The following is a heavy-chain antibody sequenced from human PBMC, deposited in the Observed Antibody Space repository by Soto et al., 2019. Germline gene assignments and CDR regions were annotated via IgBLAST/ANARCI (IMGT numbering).Heavy chain of an antibody. Sequence: QVQLQESGPGLVKPSQTLSLTCTVSGGSISSGGYYWSWIRQHPGKGLEWIGYIYYSGSTYYNPSLKSRVTISVDTSKNQFSLKLSSVTAADTAVYYCARIAHPRSRAAAAANLWYFDYWGQGTLVTVSS. V-gene: IGHV4-31*03. D-gene: IGHD2-2*01. CDR3: ARIAHPRSRAAAAANLWYFDY. CDR2: IYYSGST. J-gene: IGHJ4*02. CDR1: GGSISSGGYY.